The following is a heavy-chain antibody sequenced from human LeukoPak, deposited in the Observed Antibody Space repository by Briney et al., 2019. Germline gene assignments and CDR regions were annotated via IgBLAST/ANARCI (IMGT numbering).Heavy chain of an antibody. D-gene: IGHD1-26*01. V-gene: IGHV3-30-3*02. CDR3: AKYPEWELRTIDY. Sequence: GGSLRLSCAASGFTFNNYAMHWVRQAPGKGLEWVTVISYDGSNKYYADSVKGRFTISRDNSKNTLYLQMNSLRAEDTAVYYCAKYPEWELRTIDYWGQGTLVTVSS. J-gene: IGHJ4*02. CDR2: ISYDGSNK. CDR1: GFTFNNYA.